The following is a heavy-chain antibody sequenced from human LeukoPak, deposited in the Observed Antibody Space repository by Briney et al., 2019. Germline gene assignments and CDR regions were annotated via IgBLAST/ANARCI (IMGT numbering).Heavy chain of an antibody. CDR2: IYHSGST. V-gene: IGHV4-4*02. J-gene: IGHJ4*02. CDR1: GGSLSSSNW. D-gene: IGHD5-18*01. Sequence: PSGTLSLTCAVSGGSLSSSNWWSWVRQPPGKGLEWIGEIYHSGSTNYNPSLKSRVTISVDKSKNQFSLKLSSVTAADTAVYYCARGGTAMEKRYFDYWGQGTLVTVSS. CDR3: ARGGTAMEKRYFDY.